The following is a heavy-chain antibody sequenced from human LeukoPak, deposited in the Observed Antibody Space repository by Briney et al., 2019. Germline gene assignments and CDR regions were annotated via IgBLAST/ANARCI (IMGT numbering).Heavy chain of an antibody. Sequence: GESLKISCKGSGYSFTNNWIGWVRQMPGEGLEWMGIIYPGDSDTRYSPSFQGQVTISADKSISTAYLQWSSPKASDTAMYYCARRSSSGYSYFDYWGQGTLVTVSS. CDR1: GYSFTNNW. CDR2: IYPGDSDT. V-gene: IGHV5-51*01. CDR3: ARRSSSGYSYFDY. D-gene: IGHD3-22*01. J-gene: IGHJ4*02.